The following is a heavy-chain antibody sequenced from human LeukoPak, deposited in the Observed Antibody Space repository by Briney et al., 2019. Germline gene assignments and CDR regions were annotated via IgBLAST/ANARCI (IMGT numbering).Heavy chain of an antibody. V-gene: IGHV3-23*01. J-gene: IGHJ6*02. CDR1: GFTFSSYA. D-gene: IGHD2-15*01. Sequence: SGGSLRLSCAASGFTFSSYAMSWVRQAPGKGLEWVSAISGSGGSTYYADSVKGRFTISRDNSKNTLYLQMNSLRAEDTAVYYCAKRAYCSGGRSYSPGEYYYYGMDVWGQGTTVTVSS. CDR3: AKRAYCSGGRSYSPGEYYYYGMDV. CDR2: ISGSGGST.